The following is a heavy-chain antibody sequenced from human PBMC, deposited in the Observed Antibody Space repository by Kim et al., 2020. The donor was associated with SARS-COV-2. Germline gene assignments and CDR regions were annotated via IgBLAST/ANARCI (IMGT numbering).Heavy chain of an antibody. CDR1: GGSISSYY. D-gene: IGHD3-3*01. V-gene: IGHV4-59*08. J-gene: IGHJ6*02. CDR2: IYYSGST. Sequence: SETLSLTCTVSGGSISSYYWSWIRQPPGKGLEWIGYIYYSGSTNYNPSLKSRVTISVDTSKNQFSLKLSSVTAADTAVYYCARLRMKVERITIFGVGLDVWGQGTTVTVSS. CDR3: ARLRMKVERITIFGVGLDV.